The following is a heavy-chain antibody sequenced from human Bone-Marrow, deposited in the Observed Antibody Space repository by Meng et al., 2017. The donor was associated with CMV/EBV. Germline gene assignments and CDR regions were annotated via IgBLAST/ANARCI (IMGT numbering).Heavy chain of an antibody. D-gene: IGHD6-19*01. V-gene: IGHV3-74*01. CDR1: GFTFSSYW. J-gene: IGHJ5*02. Sequence: GGSLRLSCAASGFTFSSYWMHWVRQAPGKGLVWVSRINSDGSSTSYADSVKGRFTISRDNAKNSLYLQMNSLRAEDTAVYYCARGGHSSGWYPPWGQGTLVTVSS. CDR2: INSDGSST. CDR3: ARGGHSSGWYPP.